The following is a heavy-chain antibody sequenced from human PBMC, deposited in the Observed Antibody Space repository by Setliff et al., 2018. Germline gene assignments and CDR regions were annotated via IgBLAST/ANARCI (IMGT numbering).Heavy chain of an antibody. V-gene: IGHV4-39*01. D-gene: IGHD3-16*01. J-gene: IGHJ4*02. CDR2: IYFGGNT. CDR3: ARLPNYVWGSPVDY. Sequence: TSETLSLTCTVPGGSISDNGYFWGWVRQPPGKGLEWIGNIYFGGNTYFNPSLKSRVTISVDTSKNQFSLTLSSVTAADTAVYYCARLPNYVWGSPVDYWGQGTLVTVSS. CDR1: GGSISDNGYF.